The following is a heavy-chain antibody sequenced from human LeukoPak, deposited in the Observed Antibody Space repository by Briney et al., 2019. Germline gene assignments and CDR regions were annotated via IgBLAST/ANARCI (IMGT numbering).Heavy chain of an antibody. V-gene: IGHV3-30-3*01. D-gene: IGHD5-18*01. Sequence: GGSLRLSCAASGFTFSSYAMHWVRQAPGKGLEWVAVISYDGSNKYYADSVKGRFTISRDNAKNSLYLQMNSLRAEDTAVYYCARELGTAMGPYFDYWGQGTLVTVSS. CDR1: GFTFSSYA. CDR3: ARELGTAMGPYFDY. J-gene: IGHJ4*02. CDR2: ISYDGSNK.